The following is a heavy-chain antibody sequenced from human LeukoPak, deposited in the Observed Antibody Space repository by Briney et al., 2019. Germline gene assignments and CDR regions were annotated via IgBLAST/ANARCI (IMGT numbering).Heavy chain of an antibody. D-gene: IGHD3-22*01. CDR2: IYSGGST. V-gene: IGHV3-66*01. J-gene: IGHJ4*02. CDR3: ARVYDSSGYYYNIRRYYFDY. CDR1: GFTVSSNY. Sequence: GGSLRLSCAASGFTVSSNYMSWVRQAPGKGLEWVSVIYSGGSTYYADSVKGRFTISRDNAKNTLYLQMNSLRAEDTAAYYCARVYDSSGYYYNIRRYYFDYWGQGTLVTVSS.